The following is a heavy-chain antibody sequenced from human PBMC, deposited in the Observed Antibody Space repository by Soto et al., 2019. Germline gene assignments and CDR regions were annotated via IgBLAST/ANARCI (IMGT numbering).Heavy chain of an antibody. J-gene: IGHJ6*02. Sequence: PSETLSLTCTVSGGSISSGGYYWSWIRQHPGKGLEWIGYIYYSGGTYYNPSLKSRVTISVDTSKNQFSLKLSSVTAADTAVYYCASSSSWYDYYYGMDVWGQGTTVTVSS. CDR2: IYYSGGT. V-gene: IGHV4-31*03. CDR3: ASSSSWYDYYYGMDV. D-gene: IGHD6-13*01. CDR1: GGSISSGGYY.